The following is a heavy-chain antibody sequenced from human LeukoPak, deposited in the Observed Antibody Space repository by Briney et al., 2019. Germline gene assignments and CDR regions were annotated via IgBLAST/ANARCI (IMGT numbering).Heavy chain of an antibody. Sequence: GGSLRLSCAASGFIFSSYGMHWVRQAPGKGLEWVAFIQSDGTNKYYTDSVKGRFTVSRDNSKNTLYLQMDSLRPEDTAVYYCANDASSVWYFSYFDFWGQGTLVTVSS. D-gene: IGHD6-19*01. V-gene: IGHV3-30*02. CDR2: IQSDGTNK. CDR1: GFIFSSYG. CDR3: ANDASSVWYFSYFDF. J-gene: IGHJ4*02.